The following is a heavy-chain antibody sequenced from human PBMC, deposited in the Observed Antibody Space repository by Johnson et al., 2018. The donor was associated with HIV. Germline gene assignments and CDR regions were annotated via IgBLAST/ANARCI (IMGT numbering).Heavy chain of an antibody. CDR1: GFTVSSNY. J-gene: IGHJ3*01. V-gene: IGHV3-66*01. Sequence: VQLVESWGGLVQPGGSLRLSCAASGFTVSSNYMSWVRQAPGKGLEWVSVIYSGGSTYYADSVKGLFTISRDNSKNTLYLQMNSLRAEDTAVYYCAKDQWSSSWTNDAVDFWGQGTMVTVSS. CDR2: IYSGGST. D-gene: IGHD6-13*01. CDR3: AKDQWSSSWTNDAVDF.